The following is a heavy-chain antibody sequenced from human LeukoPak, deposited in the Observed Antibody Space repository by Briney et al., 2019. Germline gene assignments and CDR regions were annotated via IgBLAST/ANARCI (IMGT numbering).Heavy chain of an antibody. CDR2: IKQDGSEK. Sequence: GGSLRLSCAASGFTFSSYWMSWVRQAPGKGLEWVANIKQDGSEKYYVDSVKGRFTISRDNAKKSLYLKMNSLRAEDTAVYYCARVHDSSGYDAFDIWGQGTMVTVSS. CDR1: GFTFSSYW. J-gene: IGHJ3*02. V-gene: IGHV3-7*01. CDR3: ARVHDSSGYDAFDI. D-gene: IGHD3-22*01.